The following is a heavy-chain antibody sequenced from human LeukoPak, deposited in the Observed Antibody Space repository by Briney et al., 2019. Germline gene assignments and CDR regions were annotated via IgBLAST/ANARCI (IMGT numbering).Heavy chain of an antibody. V-gene: IGHV3-7*01. Sequence: GGSLRLSCAVSGLTFRTYWMTWVRQAPGKGLEWVANIKPDGSDENYADSVKGRFTISRDNAKNTLYLQMNSLRAEDTAVYYCAKGGGKVQDYWGQGTLVTVSS. CDR1: GLTFRTYW. J-gene: IGHJ4*02. CDR2: IKPDGSDE. D-gene: IGHD4-23*01. CDR3: AKGGGKVQDY.